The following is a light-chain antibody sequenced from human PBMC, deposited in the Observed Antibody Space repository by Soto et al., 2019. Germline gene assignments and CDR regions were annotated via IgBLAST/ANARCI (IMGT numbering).Light chain of an antibody. CDR1: QSVHNF. V-gene: IGKV3-11*01. CDR3: QQRISWPLT. CDR2: DAS. J-gene: IGKJ4*01. Sequence: EVVLTQSPATLSLSQGDRAALSCKASQSVHNFLAWYQQKPGQAPRLLIYDASNRATGIPARFSGSGSGTDFTLTISSLQPADFAIDYCQQRISWPLTFGGGTKVDIK.